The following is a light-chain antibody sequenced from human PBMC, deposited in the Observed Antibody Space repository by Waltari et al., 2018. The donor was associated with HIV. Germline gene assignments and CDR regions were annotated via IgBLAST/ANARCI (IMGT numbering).Light chain of an antibody. CDR1: QSMGDS. CDR3: HQTGSLPLT. CDR2: FAS. V-gene: IGKV6-21*02. Sequence: EVVLTQSPDLHSVPPNEKVTITCRASQSMGDSLHWYQQKPDQSPKRLIKFASQSISGVPSRFSGSGSGTDFTLTINSLEAEDAATYYCHQTGSLPLTFGGGTKVEIK. J-gene: IGKJ4*01.